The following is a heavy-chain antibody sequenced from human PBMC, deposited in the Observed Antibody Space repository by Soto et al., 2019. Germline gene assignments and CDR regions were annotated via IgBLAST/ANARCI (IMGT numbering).Heavy chain of an antibody. CDR2: ISSASSET. CDR1: GFTFSRVS. V-gene: IGHV3-21*01. CDR3: ARIAY. J-gene: IGHJ4*01. Sequence: GGSLRLSCEVYGFTFSRVSMNWVRQVPGKGLEWVASISSASSETWYANSVTGRLIISRDNAQSPLCCQINTLRPEDSAIFYCARIAYWGPGTQVTVSS.